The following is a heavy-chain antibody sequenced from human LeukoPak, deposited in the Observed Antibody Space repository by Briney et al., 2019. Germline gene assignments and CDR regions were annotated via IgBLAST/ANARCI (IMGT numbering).Heavy chain of an antibody. V-gene: IGHV3-23*01. Sequence: GGSLRPSCAASGFTFSSYGMCWVRQAPGKGLEWVSGISGSGGSTYYADSVKGRFTISRDNSKNTLYLQMNSLRAEDTAVYYCAKRGSGYNHFDYWGQGTLVTVSS. CDR2: ISGSGGST. CDR3: AKRGSGYNHFDY. D-gene: IGHD3-3*01. CDR1: GFTFSSYG. J-gene: IGHJ4*02.